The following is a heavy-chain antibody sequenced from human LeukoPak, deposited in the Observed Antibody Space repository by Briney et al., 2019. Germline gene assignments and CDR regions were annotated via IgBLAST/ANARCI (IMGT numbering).Heavy chain of an antibody. V-gene: IGHV4-38-2*02. D-gene: IGHD3-10*01. CDR1: GYSISSGYY. CDR3: AGDFWSLAGPLLWFGELFDY. Sequence: SETLSLTCAVSGYSISSGYYWGWIRQPPGKGLEWIGSIYHSGSTYYNPSLKSRVTISVDTSKNQFSLKLSSVTAADTAVYYCAGDFWSLAGPLLWFGELFDYWGQGTLVTVSS. J-gene: IGHJ4*02. CDR2: IYHSGST.